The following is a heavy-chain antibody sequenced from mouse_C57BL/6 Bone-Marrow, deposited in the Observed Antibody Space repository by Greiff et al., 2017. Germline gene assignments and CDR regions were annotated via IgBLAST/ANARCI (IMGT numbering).Heavy chain of an antibody. CDR3: ARSGTGRAWFAY. V-gene: IGHV1-50*01. Sequence: QVQLQQPGAELVKPGASVKLSCKASGYTFPSYWMQWVNQRPGQGLEWIGEIDPSDSYTNYNQKFKGKATLTVDTSSSTAYMQLSSLTSEDSAVYYCARSGTGRAWFAYWGQGTLVTVSA. D-gene: IGHD4-1*01. CDR1: GYTFPSYW. CDR2: IDPSDSYT. J-gene: IGHJ3*01.